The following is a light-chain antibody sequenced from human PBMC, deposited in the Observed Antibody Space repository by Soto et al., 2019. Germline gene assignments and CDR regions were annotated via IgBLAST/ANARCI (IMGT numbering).Light chain of an antibody. V-gene: IGKV3-20*01. CDR1: QSISDP. CDR2: SAS. CDR3: QQYGSSPFT. J-gene: IGKJ3*01. Sequence: EITITQSQATLSVSPGGRSTHSCMASQSISDPLAWYKQKPGQAPRFLIYSASSRATGIPDRFSGSGSGTDFTLTISRLEPEDFAVYYCQQYGSSPFTFGPGTEVDIK.